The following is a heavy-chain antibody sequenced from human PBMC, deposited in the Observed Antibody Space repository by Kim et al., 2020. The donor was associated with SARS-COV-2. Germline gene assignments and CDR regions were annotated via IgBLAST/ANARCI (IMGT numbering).Heavy chain of an antibody. V-gene: IGHV1-8*01. J-gene: IGHJ4*02. Sequence: GYAQKFQGRVTMTRNTSISTAYMELSSLRSEDTAVYYCARRGYSSGDDYWGQGTLVTVSS. D-gene: IGHD6-19*01. CDR3: ARRGYSSGDDY.